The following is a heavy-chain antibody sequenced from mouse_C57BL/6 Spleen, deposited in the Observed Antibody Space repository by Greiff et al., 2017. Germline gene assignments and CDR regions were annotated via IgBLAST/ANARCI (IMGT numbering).Heavy chain of an antibody. V-gene: IGHV1-59*01. Sequence: QVQLQQSGAELVRPGTSVKLSCKASGYTFTSYWMHWVKQRPGQGLEWIGVIDPSDSYTNYNQKFKGKATLTVDTSSSTAYMQLSSLTSEDSAVYYCARRYYGTLRYFDVWGTGTTVTVSS. D-gene: IGHD1-1*01. CDR1: GYTFTSYW. J-gene: IGHJ1*03. CDR3: ARRYYGTLRYFDV. CDR2: IDPSDSYT.